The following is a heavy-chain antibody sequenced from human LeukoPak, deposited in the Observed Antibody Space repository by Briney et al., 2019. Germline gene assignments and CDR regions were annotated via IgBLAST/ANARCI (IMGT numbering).Heavy chain of an antibody. CDR3: TSYDILAVYHSPFDY. J-gene: IGHJ4*02. CDR1: GFSFGSYG. CDR2: ISCDGKNI. D-gene: IGHD3-9*01. V-gene: IGHV3-30*03. Sequence: GGSLRLSCEASGFSFGSYGMHWVRQAPGKGLEWVSLISCDGKNIYYADSVKGRFTISRDNSQNTLYLQINSLKAEDTAVYYCTSYDILAVYHSPFDYWAREPWSPSPQ.